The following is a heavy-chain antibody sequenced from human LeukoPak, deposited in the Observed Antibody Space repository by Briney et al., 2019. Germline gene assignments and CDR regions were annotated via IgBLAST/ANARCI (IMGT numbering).Heavy chain of an antibody. V-gene: IGHV4-34*01. CDR1: GGSFSGYY. CDR2: INHSGST. CDR3: ARGANSSGCGY. D-gene: IGHD6-19*01. Sequence: SETLSLTCAVYGGSFSGYYWGWIRQPPGKGLEWIGEINHSGSTNYNPSLKSRVTISVDTSKNQFSLKLSSVTAADTAAYYCARGANSSGCGYWGQGTLVTVSS. J-gene: IGHJ4*02.